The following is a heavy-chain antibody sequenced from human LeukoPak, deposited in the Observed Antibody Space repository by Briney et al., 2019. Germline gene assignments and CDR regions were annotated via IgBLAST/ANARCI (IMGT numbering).Heavy chain of an antibody. D-gene: IGHD1-26*01. Sequence: SETLSLTCTVSGGPISSGSYYWSWIRQPPGKGLEWIGRIYTSGSTNYNPSLKSRVTLSVDTSKNQFSLKLSSVTAADTAVYYCARGRGSYYPPRYYYYMDVWGKGTTVTVSS. V-gene: IGHV4-61*02. J-gene: IGHJ6*03. CDR2: IYTSGST. CDR3: ARGRGSYYPPRYYYYMDV. CDR1: GGPISSGSYY.